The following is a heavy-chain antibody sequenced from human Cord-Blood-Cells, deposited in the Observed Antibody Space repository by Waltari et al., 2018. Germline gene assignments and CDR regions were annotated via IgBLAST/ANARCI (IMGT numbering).Heavy chain of an antibody. V-gene: IGHV4-38-2*01. D-gene: IGHD1-26*01. Sequence: QVQLQESGPGLVKPSETLSLTCAVSGYSISSGYYWGWIRQPPGKGLEWIGSIYHSGVTYYNPSLKSRVTISVDTSKNQFSLKLSSVTAADTAVYYCARDLYSGSYYYYGMDVWGQGTTVTVSS. CDR3: ARDLYSGSYYYYGMDV. CDR2: IYHSGVT. CDR1: GYSISSGYY. J-gene: IGHJ6*02.